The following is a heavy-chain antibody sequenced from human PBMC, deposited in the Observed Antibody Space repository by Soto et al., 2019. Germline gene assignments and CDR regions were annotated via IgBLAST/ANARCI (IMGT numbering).Heavy chain of an antibody. CDR1: GGTFSSYA. V-gene: IGHV1-69*06. D-gene: IGHD3-9*01. J-gene: IGHJ5*02. CDR2: IIPIFGTA. Sequence: QVQLVQSGAEVKKPGSSVKVSCKASGGTFSSYAISWVRQAPGQGLEWMGWIIPIFGTANYAQKFQGRVTITADKSTSTAYMELSSLRSEDTAVYYCARSPYDILTEGVNWFDPWGQGTLVTVSS. CDR3: ARSPYDILTEGVNWFDP.